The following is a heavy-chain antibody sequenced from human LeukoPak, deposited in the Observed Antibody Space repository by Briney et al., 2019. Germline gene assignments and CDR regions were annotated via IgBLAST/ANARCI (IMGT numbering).Heavy chain of an antibody. CDR1: GYKFDDYA. Sequence: PGGSLRLSCAASGYKFDDYAMHWVRQAPGKGLEWVSLISWDGGSTFYSDSVKGRFTISSDNSKNSLYLQMNSLRAEDTALYYCAKDINYGNKEVRGLDYWGQGTLVTVSS. CDR3: AKDINYGNKEVRGLDY. J-gene: IGHJ4*02. V-gene: IGHV3-43D*03. D-gene: IGHD1/OR15-1a*01. CDR2: ISWDGGST.